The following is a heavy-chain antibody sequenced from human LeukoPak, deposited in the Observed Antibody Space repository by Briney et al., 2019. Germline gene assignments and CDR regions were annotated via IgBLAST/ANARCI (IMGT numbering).Heavy chain of an antibody. J-gene: IGHJ6*02. CDR2: IKSKTDGGTT. CDR3: WWFGELLYRPNYGMDV. CDR1: GFTFSNAW. D-gene: IGHD3-10*01. Sequence: GGSLRLSCAASGFTFSNAWMSWVRQAPGKGLEWVGRIKSKTDGGTTDYAAPVKGRFTISRDDSKNTLYLQMNSLKTEDTAVHYCWWFGELLYRPNYGMDVWGQGTTVTVSS. V-gene: IGHV3-15*01.